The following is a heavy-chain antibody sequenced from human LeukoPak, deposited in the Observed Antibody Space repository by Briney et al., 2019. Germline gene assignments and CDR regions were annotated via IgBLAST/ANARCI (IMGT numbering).Heavy chain of an antibody. CDR2: INHSGST. Sequence: SETLSLTCAVYGGSFSGYYWSWIRQPPGKGLEWIGEINHSGSTNYNPSLKSRVTISVDTSKNQFSLKLSSVTAADTAVYYCARGSIAVAGTSTPSPPGYWGQGTLSPSPQ. CDR1: GGSFSGYY. CDR3: ARGSIAVAGTSTPSPPGY. D-gene: IGHD6-19*01. J-gene: IGHJ4*02. V-gene: IGHV4-34*01.